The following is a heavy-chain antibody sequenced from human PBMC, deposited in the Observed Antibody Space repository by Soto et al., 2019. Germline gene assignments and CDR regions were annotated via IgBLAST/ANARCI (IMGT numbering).Heavy chain of an antibody. D-gene: IGHD2-8*02. J-gene: IGHJ4*02. CDR1: GGSISSGGYY. CDR2: IYYSGST. V-gene: IGHV4-31*03. CDR3: ARLVVPTYYFDY. Sequence: VQLQESGPGLVKPSQTLSLTCTVSGGSISSGGYYWSWLRQHPGKGLEWIGYIYYSGSTFYNPSLQSRVTISLDTSKNQFSLKLSSVTAADTAVYFCARLVVPTYYFDYWGQGTLVIVSS.